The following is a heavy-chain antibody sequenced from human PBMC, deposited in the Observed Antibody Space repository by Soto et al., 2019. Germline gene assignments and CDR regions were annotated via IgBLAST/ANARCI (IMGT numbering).Heavy chain of an antibody. J-gene: IGHJ4*02. V-gene: IGHV1-3*01. D-gene: IGHD1-1*01. CDR3: ARDPGTGAALRAYHFDY. CDR2: INAGNGDT. Sequence: GASVKVSCRASRYSFTTYALHSVRQAPGQRLEWMGWINAGNGDTKYSEKFQGRVTITRDTSANTAYMELSSLRSEDTSVYYCARDPGTGAALRAYHFDYWGQGTLVTVSS. CDR1: RYSFTTYA.